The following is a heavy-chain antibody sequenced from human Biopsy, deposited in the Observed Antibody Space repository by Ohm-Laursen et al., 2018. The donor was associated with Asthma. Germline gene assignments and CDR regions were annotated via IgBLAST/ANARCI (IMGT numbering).Heavy chain of an antibody. CDR1: GYTFINYA. V-gene: IGHV1-3*01. CDR2: INAGNGNT. D-gene: IGHD3-9*01. CDR3: ARTYYDFLTEQVNDAFAI. Sequence: GASVKVSCKASGYTFINYAIHWVRQAPGQRLEWMGWINAGNGNTKYSQKFQGRVTISRDTSASTAYMDLSSLRSEDTAVYYCARTYYDFLTEQVNDAFAIWGQGTLVTVSS. J-gene: IGHJ3*02.